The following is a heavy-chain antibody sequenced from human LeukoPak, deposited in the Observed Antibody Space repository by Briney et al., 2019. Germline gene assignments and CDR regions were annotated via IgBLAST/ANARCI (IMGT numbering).Heavy chain of an antibody. CDR3: GTLLSNGPFDY. V-gene: IGHV1-2*02. CDR1: GYTFTGYY. Sequence: ASVKVSCKASGYTFTGYYMHWVRQAPGQGLEWMGDIYPNSGATKYAQKFQGRVTMTRDTSISTAYMELSRLRSDDTAVYYCGTLLSNGPFDYWGQGSLVTVSS. J-gene: IGHJ4*02. CDR2: IYPNSGAT.